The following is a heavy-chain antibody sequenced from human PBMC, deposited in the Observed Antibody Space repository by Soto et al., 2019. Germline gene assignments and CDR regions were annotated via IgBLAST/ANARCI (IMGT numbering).Heavy chain of an antibody. CDR1: GYTFTSYG. CDR3: ARGVDLGSSWYVKELDV. D-gene: IGHD6-13*01. V-gene: IGHV1-18*01. CDR2: ISAYNGNT. Sequence: ASVKVSCKASGYTFTSYGISWVRQAPGQGLEWMGWISAYNGNTNYAQKLQGRVTMTTDTSTSTAYMELRSLRSDDTAVYYCARGVDLGSSWYVKELDVWGQGTTVTVSS. J-gene: IGHJ6*02.